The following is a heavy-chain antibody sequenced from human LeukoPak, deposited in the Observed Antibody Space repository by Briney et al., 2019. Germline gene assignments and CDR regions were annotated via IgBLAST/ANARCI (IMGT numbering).Heavy chain of an antibody. J-gene: IGHJ4*02. D-gene: IGHD2/OR15-2a*01. CDR3: ARHRSEPPRATFDY. CDR2: INHGGST. Sequence: SETLSLTCVVYGGSFSGYWSWIRRPPGKGLEWIAEINHGGSTLYHPSLKSRVTISIDTSRNHVSLNLRSVTAADTAVYYCARHRSEPPRATFDYWGQGSLVTVSS. CDR1: GGSFSGY. V-gene: IGHV4-34*01.